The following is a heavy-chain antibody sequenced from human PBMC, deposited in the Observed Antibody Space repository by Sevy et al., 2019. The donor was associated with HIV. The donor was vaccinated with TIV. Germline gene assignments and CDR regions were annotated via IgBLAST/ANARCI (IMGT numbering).Heavy chain of an antibody. CDR2: ISAYNGNT. CDR3: ARDLGSGSYYKIYYYYGMDV. Sequence: ASVKVSCKASGYTFTSYGISWVRQAPGQGLEWMGWISAYNGNTNYAQKLQGRVTMTTDTSTSTAYMELRSLRSDDTAVYYCARDLGSGSYYKIYYYYGMDVWGQGTTVTVSS. D-gene: IGHD3-10*02. CDR1: GYTFTSYG. V-gene: IGHV1-18*01. J-gene: IGHJ6*02.